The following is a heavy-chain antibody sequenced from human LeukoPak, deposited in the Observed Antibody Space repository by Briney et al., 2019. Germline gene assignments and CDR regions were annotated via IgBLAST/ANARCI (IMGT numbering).Heavy chain of an antibody. Sequence: ASVKVSCKASGYTFSDYYMHWVRQAPGQGLEWMGWINPYSGGTNYAEKFQGRVTMTRGTSMTTAYMELSSLRSDDTAMYYCATLRRSGWYIGDWGQGTLVTVSS. CDR1: GYTFSDYY. D-gene: IGHD6-19*01. CDR2: INPYSGGT. J-gene: IGHJ4*02. CDR3: ATLRRSGWYIGD. V-gene: IGHV1-2*02.